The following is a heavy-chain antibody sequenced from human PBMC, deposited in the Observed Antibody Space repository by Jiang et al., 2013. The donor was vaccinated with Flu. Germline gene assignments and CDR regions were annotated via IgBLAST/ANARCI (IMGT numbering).Heavy chain of an antibody. V-gene: IGHV3-11*01. D-gene: IGHD6-19*01. J-gene: IGHJ4*02. CDR3: ARVSGSGWPHYFDY. Sequence: VSYISSSGSTIYYADSVKGRFTISRDNAKNSLYLQMNSLRAEDTAVYYCARVSGSGWPHYFDYWGQGTLVTVSS. CDR2: ISSSGSTI.